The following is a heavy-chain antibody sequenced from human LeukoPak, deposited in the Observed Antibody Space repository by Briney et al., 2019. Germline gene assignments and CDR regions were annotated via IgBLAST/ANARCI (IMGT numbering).Heavy chain of an antibody. J-gene: IGHJ5*02. CDR3: ATRGITMVRGVIIGWFDP. Sequence: ASVKVSCKVSGYTLTELSMHWVRQAPGKGLEWMGGFDPEDGETICAQKFQGRVTMTEDTSTDTAYMELSSLRSEDTAVYYCATRGITMVRGVIIGWFDPWGQGTLVTVSS. CDR2: FDPEDGET. V-gene: IGHV1-24*01. CDR1: GYTLTELS. D-gene: IGHD3-10*01.